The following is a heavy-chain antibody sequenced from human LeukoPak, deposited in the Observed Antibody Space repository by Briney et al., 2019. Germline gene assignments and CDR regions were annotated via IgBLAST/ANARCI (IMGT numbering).Heavy chain of an antibody. CDR1: GGSISSSSYY. D-gene: IGHD3-10*01. V-gene: IGHV4-39*07. CDR2: IYYSGST. Sequence: SETLSLTCTVSGGSISSSSYYWGWIRQPPGKGLEWIGSIYYSGSTYYNPSLKSRVTISVDTSKNQFSLKLSSVTVADTAVYYCARVSLWFGENGMDVWGQGTTVTVSS. J-gene: IGHJ6*02. CDR3: ARVSLWFGENGMDV.